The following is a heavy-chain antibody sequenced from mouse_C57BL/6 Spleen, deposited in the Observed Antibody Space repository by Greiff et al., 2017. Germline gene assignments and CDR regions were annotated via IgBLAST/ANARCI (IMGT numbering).Heavy chain of an antibody. CDR1: GFSLTSYG. CDR2: IWSGGST. D-gene: IGHD2-5*01. J-gene: IGHJ4*01. V-gene: IGHV2-2*01. CDR3: ARTPVYYSNLYAMDY. Sequence: VKLMESGPGLVQPSQSLSITCTVSGFSLTSYGVHWVRQSPGKGLEWLGVIWSGGSTDYNAAFISRLSISKDNSKSQVFFKMNSLQADDTAIYYCARTPVYYSNLYAMDYWGQGTSVTVSS.